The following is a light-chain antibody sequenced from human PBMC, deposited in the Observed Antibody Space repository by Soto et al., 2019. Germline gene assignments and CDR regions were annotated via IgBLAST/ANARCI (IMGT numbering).Light chain of an antibody. J-gene: IGKJ4*01. CDR1: QSLSSS. CDR3: QQYRNSPVT. Sequence: EIVMSQSPTTLSVSPGERATLSCRASQSLSSSLAWYQQKVGQAPRLLIYGASTRATGIPARFSGSESGTEFTLTISSLQSEEFAFYYCQQYRNSPVTFGGGTKVDIK. V-gene: IGKV3-15*01. CDR2: GAS.